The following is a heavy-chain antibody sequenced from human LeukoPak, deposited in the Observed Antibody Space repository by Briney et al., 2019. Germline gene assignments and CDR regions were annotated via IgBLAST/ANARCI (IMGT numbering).Heavy chain of an antibody. CDR3: ARDLVTVTKGFDI. CDR1: DDSFSSHY. D-gene: IGHD4-17*01. V-gene: IGHV4-59*11. Sequence: SETLSLTCAVSDDSFSSHYWTWIRQPPGKGLEWIEYISYIGSTNYNPSLKSRVTISIDTSRNQFSLRLSSVTAADTAVYYCARDLVTVTKGFDIWGQGTMVSVSS. CDR2: ISYIGST. J-gene: IGHJ3*02.